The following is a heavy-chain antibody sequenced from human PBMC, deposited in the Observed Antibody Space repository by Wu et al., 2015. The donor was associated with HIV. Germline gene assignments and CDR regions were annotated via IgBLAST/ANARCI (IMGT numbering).Heavy chain of an antibody. V-gene: IGHV1-2*02. CDR1: GYTFTVYY. J-gene: IGHJ4*02. Sequence: QVQLVQSGAEVKMPGASVKVSCKASGYTFTVYYIHWVRQAPGQGLEWLGWISPNSGDTDYAQNFQGRVTMTRDTSISTAYMELSRLRSDDTAVCYCARWLPSWNNYYPSYYFDYWGQGALVTVSS. CDR2: ISPNSGDT. CDR3: ARWLPSWNNYYPSYYFDY. D-gene: IGHD3-10*01.